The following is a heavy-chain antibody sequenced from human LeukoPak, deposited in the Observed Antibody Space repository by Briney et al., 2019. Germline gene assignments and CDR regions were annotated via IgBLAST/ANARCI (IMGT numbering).Heavy chain of an antibody. CDR1: GGSISGYY. CDR2: MHYSGNT. Sequence: NPSETLSLTCTVSGGSISGYYWSWIRQSPGKGLVWIRYMHYSGNTNYNPSLKRRVIMSVDMSRNHFSLRLSSVTAADTALYFCARHFTYHYDSSGYPRDGFDIWGQGTMVTVSS. D-gene: IGHD3-22*01. J-gene: IGHJ3*02. V-gene: IGHV4-59*08. CDR3: ARHFTYHYDSSGYPRDGFDI.